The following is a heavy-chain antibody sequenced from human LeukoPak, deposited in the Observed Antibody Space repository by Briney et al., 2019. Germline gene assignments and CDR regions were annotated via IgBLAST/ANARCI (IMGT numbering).Heavy chain of an antibody. D-gene: IGHD3-22*01. CDR3: VKGGRVVLISAFDI. V-gene: IGHV3-64D*06. CDR2: ISGNGGST. Sequence: GGSLRLSCAASGFTFSSYAMLWVRQAPGKGLECVSTISGNGGSTYYADSVKGRFTISRDNSRNTLYLQMSSLRAEDTAVYYCVKGGRVVLISAFDIWGQGTMVTVSS. CDR1: GFTFSSYA. J-gene: IGHJ3*02.